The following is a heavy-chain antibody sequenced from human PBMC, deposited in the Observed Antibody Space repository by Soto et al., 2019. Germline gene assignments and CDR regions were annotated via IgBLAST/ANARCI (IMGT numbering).Heavy chain of an antibody. CDR2: IYYSGST. CDR1: GGSIRSGGNS. J-gene: IGHJ4*02. CDR3: ARGVLRTFDY. Sequence: QVQLQESGPGLVKPSQTLSLTCTVSGGSIRSGGNSWSWIRQHSGKGLEWIGYIYYSGSTYYNPSLXCRRTISLDTSKNQFSLKLSSVTAADTAVYYCARGVLRTFDYWGQGTLVTVSS. V-gene: IGHV4-31*03.